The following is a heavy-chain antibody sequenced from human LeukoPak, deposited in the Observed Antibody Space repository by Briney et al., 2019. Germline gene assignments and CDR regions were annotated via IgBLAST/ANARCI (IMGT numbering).Heavy chain of an antibody. CDR3: VTDRVGKGVGDY. D-gene: IGHD2-15*01. J-gene: IGHJ4*02. V-gene: IGHV3-74*01. Sequence: GGSLRLSCAASGFTFSSHWMHWVRQGPGKGLMWVSRINSDGSSTSYADSVKGRFTISRDNAKNTLYLQMNSLRVEDAAVYYCVTDRVGKGVGDYWGQGTLATVSS. CDR1: GFTFSSHW. CDR2: INSDGSST.